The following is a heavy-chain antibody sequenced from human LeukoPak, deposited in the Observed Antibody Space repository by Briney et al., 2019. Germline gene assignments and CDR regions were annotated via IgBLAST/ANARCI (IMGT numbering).Heavy chain of an antibody. D-gene: IGHD2-2*01. CDR3: VRGSSSF. V-gene: IGHV3-7*04. J-gene: IGHJ4*02. CDR2: IDPDGTDL. Sequence: QTGGSLRLSRAVSGLTTRNSWMSWVRQAPGKGLEWVANIDPDGTDLYYMDSVKGRFTVSRDNDKNSLYLQMHSLRVEDTATYYCVRGSSSFWGQGTLVTVSS. CDR1: GLTTRNSW.